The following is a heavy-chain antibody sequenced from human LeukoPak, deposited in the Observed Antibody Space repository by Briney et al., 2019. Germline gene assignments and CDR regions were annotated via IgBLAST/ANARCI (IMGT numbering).Heavy chain of an antibody. CDR2: ISSSSSYI. CDR1: GFTFSSYS. CDR3: ARDFWVGSLVIDY. D-gene: IGHD3-3*01. J-gene: IGHJ4*02. Sequence: PGGSLRLSCAASGFTFSSYSMNWVRQAPGKGLEWVSSISSSSSYIYYADSVKGRFTISRDNAKNSLYLQMNSLRAEDTAVYYCARDFWVGSLVIDYWGQGTLVTVSS. V-gene: IGHV3-21*01.